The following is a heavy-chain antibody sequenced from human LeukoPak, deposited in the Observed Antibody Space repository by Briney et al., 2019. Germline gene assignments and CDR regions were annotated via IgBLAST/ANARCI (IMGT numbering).Heavy chain of an antibody. Sequence: SETLSLTCAVYGGSFSGYYWSWIRQPPGKGLEWIGEINHSGSTNYNPSLKSRDTISVDTSKNQFSLKLSSVTAADTAVYYCARWVPHCSSTSCYVYYFDYWGQGTLVTVSS. CDR2: INHSGST. J-gene: IGHJ4*02. CDR1: GGSFSGYY. CDR3: ARWVPHCSSTSCYVYYFDY. V-gene: IGHV4-34*01. D-gene: IGHD2-2*01.